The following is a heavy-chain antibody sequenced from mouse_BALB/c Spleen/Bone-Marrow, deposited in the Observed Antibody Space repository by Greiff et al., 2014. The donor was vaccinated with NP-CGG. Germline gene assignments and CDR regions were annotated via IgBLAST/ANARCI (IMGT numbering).Heavy chain of an antibody. V-gene: IGHV14-4*02. CDR2: IDPENGDT. CDR1: GFNIKDYY. CDR3: TLYSFPPPWFAY. Sequence: VQLKQSGAELVRSGASVKLSCTASGFNIKDYYMHWVKQRPERGLEWIGWIDPENGDTEYAPKFQGKATMTADTSSNTAYLQLSSLTSEDTAVYYCTLYSFPPPWFAYWGQGTLVTVSA. D-gene: IGHD2-12*01. J-gene: IGHJ3*01.